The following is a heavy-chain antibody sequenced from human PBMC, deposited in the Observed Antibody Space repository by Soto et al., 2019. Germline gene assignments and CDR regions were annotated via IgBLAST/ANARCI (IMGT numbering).Heavy chain of an antibody. CDR3: ARAPKYRSNWFDP. CDR1: GGSISSGGYY. J-gene: IGHJ5*02. CDR2: IYYSGST. V-gene: IGHV4-31*03. Sequence: SETLSLTCTVSGGSISSGGYYWSWIRQHPGKGLEWIGYIYYSGSTYYNPSLKSRVTISVDTSKNQFSLKLSSVTAADTAVYYCARAPKYRSNWFDPWGQGTLVTVSS. D-gene: IGHD3-16*02.